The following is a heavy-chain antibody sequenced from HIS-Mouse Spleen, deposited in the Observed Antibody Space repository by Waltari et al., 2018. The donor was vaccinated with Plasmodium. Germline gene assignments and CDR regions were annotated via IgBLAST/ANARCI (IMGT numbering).Heavy chain of an antibody. CDR2: INPNSGGT. CDR3: ARAGDQHFDY. CDR1: GYTFTGYY. Sequence: QVQLLQSAAAGKKPGSSVQFSCKASGYTFTGYYVHWVRQAPGQGIAWRGWINPNSGGTNYAQKFQGRVTMTRDTSISKAYMELSRLRSDDTAVYYCARAGDQHFDYWGQGTLVTVSS. D-gene: IGHD7-27*01. V-gene: IGHV1-2*02. J-gene: IGHJ4*02.